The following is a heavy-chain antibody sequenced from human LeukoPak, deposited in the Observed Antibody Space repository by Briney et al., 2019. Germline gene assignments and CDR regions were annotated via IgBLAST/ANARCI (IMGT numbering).Heavy chain of an antibody. CDR3: ARTPIDCSSTSCPGDY. V-gene: IGHV3-30-3*01. CDR2: ISYDGSNK. CDR1: GFTFSSYA. D-gene: IGHD2-2*01. J-gene: IGHJ4*02. Sequence: PGGSLRLSCAASGFTFSSYAMHWVRQAPGKGLEWVAVISYDGSNKYYADSVKGRFTISRDNSKNTLYLQMNSLRAEDTAVYYCARTPIDCSSTSCPGDYWGQGTLVTVSS.